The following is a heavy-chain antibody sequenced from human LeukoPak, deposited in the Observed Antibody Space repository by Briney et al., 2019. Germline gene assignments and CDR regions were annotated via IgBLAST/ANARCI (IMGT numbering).Heavy chain of an antibody. CDR1: GFNFNDAW. V-gene: IGHV3-15*01. CDR3: TAGLGKTDDDS. Sequence: GGSLRLSCEGSGFNFNDAWMSWIRQAPGKGLEGVGRVRTTAEGETTDYAAPVRGRFIISRDDSKSMVYLQMNRLETEDTAIYYCTAGLGKTDDDSCGQGTLVTVSS. CDR2: VRTTAEGETT. D-gene: IGHD4-11*01. J-gene: IGHJ4*02.